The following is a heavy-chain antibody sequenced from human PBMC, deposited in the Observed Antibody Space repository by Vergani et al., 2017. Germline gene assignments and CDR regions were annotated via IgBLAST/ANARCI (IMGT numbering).Heavy chain of an antibody. Sequence: QVQLQESGPGLVKPSQTLSLTCTVSGGSISSGGYYWSWIRQPPGKGLEWIGEINHSGSTNYNPSLKSRVTISVDTSKNQFSLKLSSVTAADTAVYYCARGGRRYFDLWGRGTLVTVSS. CDR2: INHSGST. CDR3: ARGGRRYFDL. CDR1: GGSISSGGYY. V-gene: IGHV4-31*03. J-gene: IGHJ2*01.